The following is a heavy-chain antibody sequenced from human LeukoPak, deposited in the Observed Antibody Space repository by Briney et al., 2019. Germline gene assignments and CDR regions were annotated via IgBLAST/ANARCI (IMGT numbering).Heavy chain of an antibody. D-gene: IGHD6-6*01. CDR3: ARGSWSSSIDY. Sequence: TLSLSCTVSGGSISSGDYYWIWIRQPPGKGPEWIGYIYYSGSTYYNPSLKSRVTISGDTSKNQFSLKVNSVTAADTAVYYCARGSWSSSIDYWGQGTLVTVSS. V-gene: IGHV4-30-4*01. CDR1: GGSISSGDYY. J-gene: IGHJ4*02. CDR2: IYYSGST.